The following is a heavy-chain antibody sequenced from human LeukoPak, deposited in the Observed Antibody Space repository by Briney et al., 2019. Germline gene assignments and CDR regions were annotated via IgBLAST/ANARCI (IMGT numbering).Heavy chain of an antibody. D-gene: IGHD6-13*01. J-gene: IGHJ4*02. V-gene: IGHV5-51*01. CDR3: ASLAGYSSSWYPNYFDY. Sequence: GAPLQISGKGSGSIFTSYWIGWVRQLPGKGLEGMGIIYPGDSDTRYSPSFQGQVTISADKSISTSSLQWSSLKASDTAMYYCASLAGYSSSWYPNYFDYWGQGTLVTVSS. CDR1: GSIFTSYW. CDR2: IYPGDSDT.